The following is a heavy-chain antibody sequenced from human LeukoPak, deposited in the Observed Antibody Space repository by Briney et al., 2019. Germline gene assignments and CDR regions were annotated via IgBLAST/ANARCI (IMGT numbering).Heavy chain of an antibody. Sequence: GGSLRLSCAASGFTFDDYGMSWVRQAPGKGLEWVSGINWNRGSTGYADSVKGRFTISRDNAKNSLYLQMNSLRAEDTALYYCARDGRGSYYDYYYYMDVWGKGITVTVSS. J-gene: IGHJ6*03. CDR3: ARDGRGSYYDYYYYMDV. V-gene: IGHV3-20*04. CDR1: GFTFDDYG. D-gene: IGHD1-26*01. CDR2: INWNRGST.